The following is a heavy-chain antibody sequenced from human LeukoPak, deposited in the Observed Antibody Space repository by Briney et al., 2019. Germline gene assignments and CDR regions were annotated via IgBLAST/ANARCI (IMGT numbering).Heavy chain of an antibody. CDR2: IWYDGSDK. D-gene: IGHD1-26*01. Sequence: PGRSLRLSCAASGXTFSRYGMHWVRQAPGKGLEWVAIIWYDGSDKFYADSVRGRFTISRDNSKNTLYLQMNSLRGEDTAVYYCARAPSGSYTFDYWCQGTLVTVSS. J-gene: IGHJ4*02. CDR3: ARAPSGSYTFDY. V-gene: IGHV3-33*01. CDR1: GXTFSRYG.